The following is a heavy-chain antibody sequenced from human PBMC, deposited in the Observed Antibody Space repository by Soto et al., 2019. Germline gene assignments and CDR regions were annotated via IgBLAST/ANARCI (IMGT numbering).Heavy chain of an antibody. CDR2: THHSRGT. CDR1: GDSVIGTHW. Sequence: TLSLTYAVSGDSVIGTHWWSWVRRPPGKGLEFIGETHHSRGTNYNPSLRSRVTMSLDKSKNQLSLILYSVTAADTGVYYCARYSAASGTYYFDYWGQGTLVTVSS. CDR3: ARYSAASGTYYFDY. V-gene: IGHV4-4*02. D-gene: IGHD6-13*01. J-gene: IGHJ4*01.